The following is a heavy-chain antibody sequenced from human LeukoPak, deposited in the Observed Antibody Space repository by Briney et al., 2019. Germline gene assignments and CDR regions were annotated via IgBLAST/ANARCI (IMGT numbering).Heavy chain of an antibody. Sequence: SETLSLTCTVSGGSISSYYWSWIRQPAGKGLEWIGRIYTNGSTNYNPSLKSRVTMSVDTSKNQFSLKLSSVTAADTAVYYCARDSDSSGYYWAFDYWGQGTLVTVSS. J-gene: IGHJ4*02. CDR2: IYTNGST. CDR3: ARDSDSSGYYWAFDY. D-gene: IGHD3-22*01. CDR1: GGSISSYY. V-gene: IGHV4-4*07.